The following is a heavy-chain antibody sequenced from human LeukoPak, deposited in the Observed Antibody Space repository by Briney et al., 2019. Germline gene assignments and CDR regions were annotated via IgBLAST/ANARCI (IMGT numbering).Heavy chain of an antibody. CDR1: GFTFSRYE. Sequence: GGSLRLSCAASGFTFSRYEMNWVRQAPGKGLEWVSYISSSGSTTYYADFVKGRFTISRDNAKNPLYLQMNSLRAEDTAVYYCAREASYYNLYYDYWGQGSLVAVSS. D-gene: IGHD3-3*01. V-gene: IGHV3-48*03. CDR2: ISSSGSTT. J-gene: IGHJ4*02. CDR3: AREASYYNLYYDY.